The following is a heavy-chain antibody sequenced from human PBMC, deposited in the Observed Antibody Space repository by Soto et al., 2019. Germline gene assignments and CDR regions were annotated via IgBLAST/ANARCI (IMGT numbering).Heavy chain of an antibody. Sequence: SETLSLTCTVSGGSISSFYWSWIRQPPGKGLEWIGNVFYSGSTIYNPSLKSRVTISVDTSKNQFSLNLSSVTAADTAVYYCAKEICDPNGCYVRWLDPCGQGTLVTVSS. V-gene: IGHV4-59*01. D-gene: IGHD2-15*01. J-gene: IGHJ5*02. CDR3: AKEICDPNGCYVRWLDP. CDR2: VFYSGST. CDR1: GGSISSFY.